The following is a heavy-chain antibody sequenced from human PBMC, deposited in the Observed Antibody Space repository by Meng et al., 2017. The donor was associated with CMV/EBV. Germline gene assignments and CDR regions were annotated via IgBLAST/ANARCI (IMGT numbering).Heavy chain of an antibody. D-gene: IGHD6-19*01. J-gene: IGHJ4*02. CDR1: GFTFSDYY. Sequence: SGFTFSDYYMSWIRQAPGKGLEWVSYISSSGSTIYYADSVKGRFTISRDNAKNSLYLQMNSLRAEDTAVYYCARERNRQWLVLYDYWGQGTLVTVSS. CDR3: ARERNRQWLVLYDY. CDR2: ISSSGSTI. V-gene: IGHV3-11*04.